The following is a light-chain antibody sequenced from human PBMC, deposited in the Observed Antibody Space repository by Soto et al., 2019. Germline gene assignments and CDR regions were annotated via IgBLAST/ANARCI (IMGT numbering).Light chain of an antibody. CDR1: NSNIGSKI. CDR2: SHD. Sequence: QSVLTQPPSASGTPGQRVTISCSGSNSNIGSKIVNWYQFLPGTAPRLFIYSHDQWPAGVPDRFSGSKSGTSSSLAIRGLQSEGEADYYCALWDDRFNGPTAFATGTKVTVL. V-gene: IGLV1-44*01. J-gene: IGLJ1*01. CDR3: ALWDDRFNGPTA.